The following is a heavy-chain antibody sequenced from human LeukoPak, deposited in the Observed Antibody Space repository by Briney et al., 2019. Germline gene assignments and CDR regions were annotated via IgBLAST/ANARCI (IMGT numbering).Heavy chain of an antibody. J-gene: IGHJ4*02. CDR1: GFTFGDYA. D-gene: IGHD1-7*01. CDR2: IRSKAYGGTT. CDR3: TRGGGTGTTELDY. V-gene: IGHV3-49*04. Sequence: GGSLRLSCTASGFTFGDYAMSWVRQAPGKGLEWVGFIRSKAYGGTTEYAASVKGRFTISRDDSKSIAYLQMNSLKTEDTAVYYCTRGGGTGTTELDYWGQGTLVTVSS.